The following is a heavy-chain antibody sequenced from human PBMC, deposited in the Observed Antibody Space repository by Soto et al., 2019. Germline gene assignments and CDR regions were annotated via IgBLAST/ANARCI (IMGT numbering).Heavy chain of an antibody. J-gene: IGHJ6*02. CDR2: TYYRSKWYN. Sequence: SQTLSLTCAISGDSVSSNSAAWNWIRQSPSRGLEWLGRTYYRSKWYNDYAVSVKSRITISPDTSKNQFSLQLNSVTPEDTAVYYCARAGNEVVAGTYSLMYYYYYYGMDVWGQGTTVTVSS. CDR1: GDSVSSNSAA. CDR3: ARAGNEVVAGTYSLMYYYYYYGMDV. V-gene: IGHV6-1*01. D-gene: IGHD6-19*01.